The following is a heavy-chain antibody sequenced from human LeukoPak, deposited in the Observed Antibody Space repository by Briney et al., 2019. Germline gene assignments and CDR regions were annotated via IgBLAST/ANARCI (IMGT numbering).Heavy chain of an antibody. CDR1: GGSISSGGYY. D-gene: IGHD2-21*02. CDR3: ARQIVVVTYAFDI. Sequence: PSETLSLTCTVSGGSISSGGYYWSWIRQHPGKGLEWIGYIYYSGNTYYNPSLKSRVTISVDTSKNQFSLKLSSVTAADTAVYYCARQIVVVTYAFDIWGQGTMVTVSS. CDR2: IYYSGNT. J-gene: IGHJ3*02. V-gene: IGHV4-31*03.